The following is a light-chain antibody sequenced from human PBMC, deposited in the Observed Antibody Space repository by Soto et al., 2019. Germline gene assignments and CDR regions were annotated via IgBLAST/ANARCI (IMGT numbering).Light chain of an antibody. J-gene: IGKJ1*01. Sequence: DIQFTQSPSFLSASLRDRVTITCRASQDISDYLAWYQQKPGKAPNLLIYEASTLQSGVPSRFSGSGSGTEFTLTISSLQPDDFATYYCQHYNSYSEEFGQGTKVDI. V-gene: IGKV1-9*01. CDR1: QDISDY. CDR2: EAS. CDR3: QHYNSYSEE.